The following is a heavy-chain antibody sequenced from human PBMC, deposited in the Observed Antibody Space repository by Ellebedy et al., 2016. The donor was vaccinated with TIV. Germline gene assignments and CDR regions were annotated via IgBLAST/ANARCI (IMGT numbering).Heavy chain of an antibody. CDR2: VRRKVNGDTT. CDR1: GFTSRDYY. V-gene: IGHV3-72*01. Sequence: PGGSLRLSCAASGFTSRDYYMDWVRQTPGKGLEWIGRVRRKVNGDTTEYAASVRGRFTVSREDSKNSLYLQMNSLKIEDTAVYYCVRTSPVGDSASWNFDYWGQGTRVTVSS. J-gene: IGHJ4*02. D-gene: IGHD1-26*01. CDR3: VRTSPVGDSASWNFDY.